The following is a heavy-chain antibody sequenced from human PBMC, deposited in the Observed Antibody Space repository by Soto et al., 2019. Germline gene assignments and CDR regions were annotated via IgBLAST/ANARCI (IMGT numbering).Heavy chain of an antibody. CDR1: GGSISSGGYY. D-gene: IGHD3-16*01. J-gene: IGHJ4*02. CDR3: ARFTGDYFDY. CDR2: IYYSGST. V-gene: IGHV4-61*08. Sequence: PSETLSLTCTVSGGSISSGGYYWSWIRQPPGKGLEWIGYIYYSGSTNYNPSLKSRVTISVDTSKNQFSLKLSSVTAADTAVYYCARFTGDYFDYWGQGTLVTVSS.